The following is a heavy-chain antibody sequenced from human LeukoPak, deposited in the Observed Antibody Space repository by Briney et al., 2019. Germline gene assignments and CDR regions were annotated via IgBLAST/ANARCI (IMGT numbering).Heavy chain of an antibody. D-gene: IGHD5-24*01. V-gene: IGHV1-46*01. CDR1: GYTFTHYY. CDR3: ARDYRIDGYNRGVDH. CDR2: IVPSSGST. J-gene: IGHJ4*02. Sequence: ASVKVFCKASGYTFTHYYIHWVRQAPGQGLEWMGMIVPSSGSTSYAQKFLGRVTMTRDTSTTTVYMELSGLRSDDTAVYYCARDYRIDGYNRGVDHWGQGTLVTVSS.